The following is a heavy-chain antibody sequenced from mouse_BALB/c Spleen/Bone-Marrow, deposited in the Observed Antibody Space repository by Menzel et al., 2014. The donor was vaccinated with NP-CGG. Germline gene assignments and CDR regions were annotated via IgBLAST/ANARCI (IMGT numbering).Heavy chain of an antibody. J-gene: IGHJ4*01. CDR1: GYTFTSYW. Sequence: VKLLESGAELAKPGASVKMSCKASGYTFTSYWMHWVKQRPGQGLEWIGYINPSTGYTEYNQKFKDKATLTADKSSSTAYMQLSSLTSEDSAVYYCARQITTVDYAMHYRGQGTSVTVSS. CDR3: ARQITTVDYAMHY. D-gene: IGHD1-1*01. CDR2: INPSTGYT. V-gene: IGHV1-7*01.